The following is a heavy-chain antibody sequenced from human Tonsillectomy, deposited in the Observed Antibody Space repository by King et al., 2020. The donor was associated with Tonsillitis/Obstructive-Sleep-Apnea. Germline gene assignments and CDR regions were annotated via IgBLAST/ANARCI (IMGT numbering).Heavy chain of an antibody. J-gene: IGHJ4*02. V-gene: IGHV3-7*01. Sequence: DVQLVESGGGLVQPGGSLRLSCAASGFTLSSYWMSWVRQAPGKGLEWVANIKQDGSEKYYVDSVKGRFTISRDNAKNSLYLQMNSPRAEDTAVYYCARAVGGYCSSTSCYGYFDYWGQGTLVTVSS. CDR3: ARAVGGYCSSTSCYGYFDY. D-gene: IGHD2-2*01. CDR2: IKQDGSEK. CDR1: GFTLSSYW.